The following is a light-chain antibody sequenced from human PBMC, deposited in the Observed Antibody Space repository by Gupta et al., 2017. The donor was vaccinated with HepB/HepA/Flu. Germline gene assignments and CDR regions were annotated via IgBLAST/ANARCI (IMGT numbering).Light chain of an antibody. CDR1: QSLIHSDGNTY. CDR3: MQTTYWPHT. V-gene: IGKV2-30*02. J-gene: IGKJ2*01. Sequence: DVVMTQSPLSLPVTLGQPASISCRSSQSLIHSDGNTYLNWFQQRPGQSPRCLIYRVSDRDSGAPDRFSGSGSGTDFTLTISRVEAEDVGVYYCMQTTYWPHTFGQGTNLEIK. CDR2: RVS.